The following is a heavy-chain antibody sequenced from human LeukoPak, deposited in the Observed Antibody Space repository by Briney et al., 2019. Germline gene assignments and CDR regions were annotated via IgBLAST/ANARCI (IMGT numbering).Heavy chain of an antibody. J-gene: IGHJ5*02. D-gene: IGHD6-13*01. CDR3: ARQYTSNWYWFDP. CDR2: IYTSGST. V-gene: IGHV4-4*09. CDR1: GGTFSGYY. Sequence: SETLSLTCAVYGGTFSGYYWAWIRQPPGKGLEWIGYIYTSGSTNYNPSLKSRVTISVDTSKNQFSLKLSSVTAADTAVYHCARQYTSNWYWFDPWGQGTLVTVSS.